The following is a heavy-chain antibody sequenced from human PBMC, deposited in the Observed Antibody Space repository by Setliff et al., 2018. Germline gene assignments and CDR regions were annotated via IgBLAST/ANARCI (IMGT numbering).Heavy chain of an antibody. V-gene: IGHV4-34*01. CDR2: INHSGST. CDR3: ARGLVTIFGVVIMSPPWFDP. CDR1: GGSFSGYY. Sequence: SETLSLTCAVYGGSFSGYYWSWIRQPPGKGLEWIGEINHSGSTKYNPSLKSRVTISVGTSKNQFSVKLSSATAADTAVYYCARGLVTIFGVVIMSPPWFDPWGQGTLVTVSS. D-gene: IGHD3-3*01. J-gene: IGHJ5*02.